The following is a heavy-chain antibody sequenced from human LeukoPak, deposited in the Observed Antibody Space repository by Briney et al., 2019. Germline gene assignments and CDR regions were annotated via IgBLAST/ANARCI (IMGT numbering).Heavy chain of an antibody. J-gene: IGHJ4*02. CDR3: ARELSQIVWGGLDY. CDR1: GFIFSRYG. D-gene: IGHD2-21*01. CDR2: IQNDASTE. Sequence: GGSLRLSCAASGFIFSRYGMHWVRQAPGKGLEWVAVIQNDASTENFADSVKGRFTISRDNSKNTVFLQMNSLRVEDTAVYYCARELSQIVWGGLDYGGQGTLVSVSS. V-gene: IGHV3-33*05.